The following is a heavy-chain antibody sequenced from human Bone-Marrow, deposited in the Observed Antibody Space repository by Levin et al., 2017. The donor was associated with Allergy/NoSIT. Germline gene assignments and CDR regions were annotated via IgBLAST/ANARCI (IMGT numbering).Heavy chain of an antibody. CDR3: AGGHITMIVAY. CDR1: GFTFSSYA. Sequence: PGGSLRLSCAASGFTFSSYAMHWVRQAPGKGLEWVAVISYDGSNKYYADSVKGRFTISRDNSKNTLYLQMNSLRAEDTAVYYCAGGHITMIVAYWGQGTLVTVSS. D-gene: IGHD3-22*01. CDR2: ISYDGSNK. V-gene: IGHV3-30-3*01. J-gene: IGHJ4*02.